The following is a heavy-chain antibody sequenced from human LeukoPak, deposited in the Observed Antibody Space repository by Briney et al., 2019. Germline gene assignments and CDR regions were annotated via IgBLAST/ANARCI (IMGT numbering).Heavy chain of an antibody. Sequence: GGSLRLPCTASGFTFGDYAMSWVRQAPGKGLEWVGFIRSKAYGGTTEYAASVKGRFTISRDDSKSIAYLQMNSLKTEDTAVYYCTRYSGYDFALGAQGFDYWGQGTLVTVSS. V-gene: IGHV3-49*04. J-gene: IGHJ4*02. CDR2: IRSKAYGGTT. D-gene: IGHD5-12*01. CDR1: GFTFGDYA. CDR3: TRYSGYDFALGAQGFDY.